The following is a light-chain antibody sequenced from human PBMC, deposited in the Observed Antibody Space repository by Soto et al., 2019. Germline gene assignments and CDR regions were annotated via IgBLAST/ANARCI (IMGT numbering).Light chain of an antibody. J-gene: IGKJ3*01. CDR3: QQVNSFPLT. V-gene: IGKV3-15*01. CDR2: GAS. Sequence: ERVMTQSPATLSVSPGGRATLSCRASQSISSNLAWYQQKPGQAPRLLIYGASTRATGIPARFGGSGSGTEFTLTITSLQSEDFATYYCQQVNSFPLTFGPGTKVDIK. CDR1: QSISSN.